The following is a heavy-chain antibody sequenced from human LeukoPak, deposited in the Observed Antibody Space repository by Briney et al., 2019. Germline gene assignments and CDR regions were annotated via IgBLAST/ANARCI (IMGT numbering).Heavy chain of an antibody. CDR3: ARGRKIYYYGSGRSDAFDI. V-gene: IGHV3-13*01. D-gene: IGHD3-10*01. J-gene: IGHJ3*02. CDR1: GFTFSDYY. CDR2: IGTAGDT. Sequence: GGSLRLSCAASGFTFSDYYMHWVRQATGKGLEWVSAIGTAGDTYYPGSVKGRFTISRENAKNSLYLQMNSLRAGDTAVYYCARGRKIYYYGSGRSDAFDIWGQGTMVTVSS.